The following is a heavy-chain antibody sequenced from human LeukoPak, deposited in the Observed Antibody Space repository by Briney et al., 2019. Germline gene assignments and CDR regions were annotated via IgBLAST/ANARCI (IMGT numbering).Heavy chain of an antibody. J-gene: IGHJ3*02. CDR2: ISSSSSYI. CDR3: ARAMVRGVIIADAFDI. D-gene: IGHD3-10*01. Sequence: GGSLRLSCAASGFTFSSYSMNWVRQAPGKGLEWVSSISSSSSYIYYADSVKGRFTISRDNAKNSLYLQMNSLRAEDTAVYYCARAMVRGVIIADAFDIWGQGTMVTVSS. CDR1: GFTFSSYS. V-gene: IGHV3-21*01.